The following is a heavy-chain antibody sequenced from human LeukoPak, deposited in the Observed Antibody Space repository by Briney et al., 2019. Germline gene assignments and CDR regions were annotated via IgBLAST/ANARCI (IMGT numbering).Heavy chain of an antibody. Sequence: GGSLRLSGAASGFTFGDYWMSWVRQAPGKGLGWVANIKQDGSEKYYVDSVKGRFTISRENAKNSLYLQMNSLRAEDTAVYYCAKDRPIKGTRSPFDYWGQGTLVTVSS. CDR3: AKDRPIKGTRSPFDY. D-gene: IGHD6-6*01. CDR2: IKQDGSEK. V-gene: IGHV3-7*01. J-gene: IGHJ4*02. CDR1: GFTFGDYW.